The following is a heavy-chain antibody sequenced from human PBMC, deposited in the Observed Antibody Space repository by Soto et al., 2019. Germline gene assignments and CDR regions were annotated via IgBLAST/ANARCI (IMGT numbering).Heavy chain of an antibody. Sequence: ASVKVSCKASGGTFSGYAISWVRQAPGQGLEWMGGIIPIFGTANYAQKFQGRVTITADKSTSTAYMELSSLRSEDTAVYYCARVGFYDFWSGYLIRYYGMDVWGQGTTVTISS. CDR3: ARVGFYDFWSGYLIRYYGMDV. J-gene: IGHJ6*02. CDR2: IIPIFGTA. V-gene: IGHV1-69*06. CDR1: GGTFSGYA. D-gene: IGHD3-3*01.